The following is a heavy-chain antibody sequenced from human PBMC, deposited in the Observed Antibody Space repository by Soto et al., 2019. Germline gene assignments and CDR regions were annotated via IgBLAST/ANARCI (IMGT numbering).Heavy chain of an antibody. CDR1: GGTFSSYA. Sequence: AASVKVSCKASGGTFSSYAISWVRQAPGQGLEWMGGIIPIFGTANYAQKFQGRVTITADESTSTAYMELSSLRSEDTAVYYCARENRGGSCYDYWGQGTLVTVSS. CDR3: ARENRGGSCYDY. CDR2: IIPIFGTA. D-gene: IGHD2-15*01. J-gene: IGHJ4*02. V-gene: IGHV1-69*13.